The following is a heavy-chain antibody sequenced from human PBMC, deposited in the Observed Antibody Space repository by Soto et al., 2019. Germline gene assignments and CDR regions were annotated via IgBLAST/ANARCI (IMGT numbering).Heavy chain of an antibody. J-gene: IGHJ5*02. CDR2: IYYSGST. V-gene: IGHV4-30-4*01. CDR1: GGSISSGDYY. CDR3: ARTSYDSSGTAADP. Sequence: SETLSLTCTVSGGSISSGDYYWSWIRQPPGKGLEWIGYIYYSGSTYYNPSLKSRVTISVDTSKNQFSLKLSSVTAADTAVYYRARTSYDSSGTAADPWGQGTLVTVSS. D-gene: IGHD3-22*01.